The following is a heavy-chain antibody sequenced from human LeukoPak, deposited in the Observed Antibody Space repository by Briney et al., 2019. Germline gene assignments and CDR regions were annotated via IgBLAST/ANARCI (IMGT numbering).Heavy chain of an antibody. J-gene: IGHJ4*02. D-gene: IGHD6-13*01. CDR3: AREHVAATGKDY. CDR1: GGSISSHY. CDR2: IYYIGST. Sequence: PSETLSLTCTVSGGSISSHYWSWIRQPPGKGLEWIGYIYYIGSTYYNPSLKSRVIISVDTSRNQFSLKLSSVTAADTAVYYCAREHVAATGKDYWGQGTLVTVSS. V-gene: IGHV4-59*11.